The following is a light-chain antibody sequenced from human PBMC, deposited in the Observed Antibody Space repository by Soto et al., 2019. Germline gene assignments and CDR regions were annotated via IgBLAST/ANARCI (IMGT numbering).Light chain of an antibody. CDR3: QQSYSTPT. Sequence: DIQMTQSPSSLSASVGDRVTITCRASQSISSYLNWYQQKPGKAPKLLIYAASSVQSGVPSRFSGSGSGTDFTLTISSLQPEDFATYYCQQSYSTPTVCHGTKVEIK. V-gene: IGKV1-39*01. CDR1: QSISSY. J-gene: IGKJ1*01. CDR2: AAS.